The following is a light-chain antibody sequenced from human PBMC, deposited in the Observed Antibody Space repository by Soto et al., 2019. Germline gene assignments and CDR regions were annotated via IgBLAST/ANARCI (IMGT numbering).Light chain of an antibody. Sequence: DIVMTQSPDSLAVSLGERATVNCKSGQSVLYSSNNNNYLAWYQQKPGQPPRLLIYWASTRESGVPARCSGSGSGTDFTLTIDSLQAEDVAVYYCQQYYSVPYTFGQGTKLEIK. CDR2: WAS. CDR3: QQYYSVPYT. CDR1: QSVLYSSNNNNY. J-gene: IGKJ2*01. V-gene: IGKV4-1*01.